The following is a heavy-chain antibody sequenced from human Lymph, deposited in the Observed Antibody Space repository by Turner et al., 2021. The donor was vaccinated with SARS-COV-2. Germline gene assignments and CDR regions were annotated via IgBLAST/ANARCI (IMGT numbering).Heavy chain of an antibody. CDR3: ARGAAYCSGGSCYRKGFDY. J-gene: IGHJ4*02. CDR1: GGTFSSSA. CDR2: IIPIFGTA. D-gene: IGHD2-15*01. V-gene: IGHV1-69*01. Sequence: QVQLVQSGAEVKKPGSSVKVSCKASGGTFSSSAISWVRQAPGQGLEWMGGIIPIFGTANYAQRFQGRVTITPDESTSTAYMELRSLRSEDTAVYYCARGAAYCSGGSCYRKGFDYWGQGTPVTVSS.